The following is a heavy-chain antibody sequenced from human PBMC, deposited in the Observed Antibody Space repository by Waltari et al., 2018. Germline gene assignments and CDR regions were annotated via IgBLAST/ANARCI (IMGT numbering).Heavy chain of an antibody. J-gene: IGHJ4*02. CDR1: GFTLADYA. D-gene: IGHD6-19*01. Sequence: EVQLVESGGVVVQPGGSLSLSCAASGFTLADYAMHWVRQAPGKGLEWVSLISWEGSTTSYADSVKGRFTISRDNSKNSLYLQMNSLRAEDNALYYCAKDSRGYSGWVDYWGQGTLVTVSS. CDR3: AKDSRGYSGWVDY. V-gene: IGHV3-43D*03. CDR2: ISWEGSTT.